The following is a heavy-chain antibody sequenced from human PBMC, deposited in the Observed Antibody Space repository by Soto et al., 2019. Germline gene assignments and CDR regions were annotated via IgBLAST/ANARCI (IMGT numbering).Heavy chain of an antibody. CDR2: IYYRGST. CDR1: GGSISSYY. CDR3: ARFNWYFDL. V-gene: IGHV4-59*01. Sequence: QVQLQESGPGLVKPSETLSLTCTVSGGSISSYYWSWIRQPPGKGLEWLGYIYYRGSTNHNPSLKSRVTISVDTSQNQFSLKLSSVTAADTAMYYCARFNWYFDLWGRGTLVTVSS. J-gene: IGHJ2*01.